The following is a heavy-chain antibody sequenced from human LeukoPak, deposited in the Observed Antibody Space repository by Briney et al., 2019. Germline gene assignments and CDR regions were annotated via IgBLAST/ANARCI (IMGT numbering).Heavy chain of an antibody. D-gene: IGHD6-6*01. CDR3: ARDRSILGFDY. CDR2: ISAYNGNT. CDR1: GYTFTGYY. Sequence: GASVKVSCKASGYTFTGYYMHWVRQAPGQGLEWMGWISAYNGNTNYAQKLQGRVTMTTDTSTSTAYMELRSLRSDDTAVYYCARDRSILGFDYWGQGTLVTVSS. J-gene: IGHJ4*02. V-gene: IGHV1-18*04.